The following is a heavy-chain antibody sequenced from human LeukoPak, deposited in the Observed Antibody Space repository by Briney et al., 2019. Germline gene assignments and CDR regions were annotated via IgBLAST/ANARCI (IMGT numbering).Heavy chain of an antibody. V-gene: IGHV1-69*05. D-gene: IGHD2-15*01. CDR1: GNTFRKSP. CDR2: IIPAFGSS. CDR3: ARDRGLMDCSGGSCYAWDSDY. Sequence: SVRVSCNASGNTFRKSPITWVRQAPGQGLEWMGRIIPAFGSSNYAQKFQGRVTITTDESTSTVYLELSSLRSDDTAVYYCARDRGLMDCSGGSCYAWDSDYWGQGTLVTVSS. J-gene: IGHJ4*02.